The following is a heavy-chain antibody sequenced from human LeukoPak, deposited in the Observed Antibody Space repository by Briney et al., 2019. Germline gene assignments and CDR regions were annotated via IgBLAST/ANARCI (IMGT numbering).Heavy chain of an antibody. CDR3: ARLDSSGYYSNVGFDY. V-gene: IGHV1-46*01. Sequence: RASVKVSCKASGYIFTSNYIHWVRQAPGQGLEWMGMIYPRDGSTSYAQKFQGRVTMTRDTSTSTVYMELSSLRSEDTAVYYCARLDSSGYYSNVGFDYWGQGTLVTVSS. CDR1: GYIFTSNY. D-gene: IGHD3-22*01. CDR2: IYPRDGST. J-gene: IGHJ4*02.